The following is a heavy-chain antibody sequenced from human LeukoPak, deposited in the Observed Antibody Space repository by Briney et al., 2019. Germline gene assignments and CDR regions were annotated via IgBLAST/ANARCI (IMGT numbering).Heavy chain of an antibody. CDR1: GGSIISYY. CDR2: IHSSGST. V-gene: IGHV4-59*01. D-gene: IGHD3-10*01. Sequence: SETLSLTCTVSGGSIISYYWSWIRQPPGQGLEWIAFIHSSGSTGYSPSLKSRVTISVDTSKNQFSLKLTSVTAADTAVYFCASRYDSGSYGFDYWGQGTLVTVSS. CDR3: ASRYDSGSYGFDY. J-gene: IGHJ4*02.